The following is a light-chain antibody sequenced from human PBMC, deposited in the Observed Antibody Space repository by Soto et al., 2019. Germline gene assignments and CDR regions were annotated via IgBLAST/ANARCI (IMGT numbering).Light chain of an antibody. CDR1: QDINTY. Sequence: DIQMTQSPSSLSAFIGDRVTITCRASQDINTYGNWSQQQPGKAPKLLIYSASALHSGVPSRFSGSGSGTEFTHTISSLEPEDYAAYYCQQTYSMLWAFGQGTKVYIK. CDR2: SAS. J-gene: IGKJ1*01. V-gene: IGKV1-39*01. CDR3: QQTYSMLWA.